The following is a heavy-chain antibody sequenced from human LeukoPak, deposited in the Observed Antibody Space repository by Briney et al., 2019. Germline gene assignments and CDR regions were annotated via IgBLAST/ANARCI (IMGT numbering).Heavy chain of an antibody. CDR1: GFTFSNYG. D-gene: IGHD2-2*01. CDR3: AKDRGCSSTSCYGDYYGMDV. Sequence: GRALPLSCADSGFTFSNYGLHGVGRAPGRGLEGVAVISYDGSKNFYADSGKGRFTISRDNSKNTLYLQMNSLRAEDTAVYYCAKDRGCSSTSCYGDYYGMDVWGQGTTVTVSS. CDR2: ISYDGSKN. J-gene: IGHJ6*02. V-gene: IGHV3-30*18.